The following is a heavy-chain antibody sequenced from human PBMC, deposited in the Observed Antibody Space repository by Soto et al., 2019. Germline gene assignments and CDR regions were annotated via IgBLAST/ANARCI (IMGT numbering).Heavy chain of an antibody. J-gene: IGHJ6*01. CDR1: GASVSSTYW. D-gene: IGHD1-26*01. CDR2: INHRGSA. Sequence: SETVSLTCAVSGASVSSTYWWSWVRQPPGKGPEWIGEINHRGSANYNPSLKSRVTISVDISKSQFSLRLTSVTAADTAVYYCAKLVGATMDYY. CDR3: AKLVGATMDYY. V-gene: IGHV4-4*02.